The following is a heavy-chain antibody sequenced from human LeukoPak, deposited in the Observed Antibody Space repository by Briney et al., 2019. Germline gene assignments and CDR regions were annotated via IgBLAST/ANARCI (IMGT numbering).Heavy chain of an antibody. V-gene: IGHV4-59*01. CDR1: GGSISSYY. Sequence: SETLSLTCTVSGGSISSYYWSWIRQPPGKGLEWIGYIYYSGSTNYNPSLKSRVTISVDTSKNQFSLELSSVTAADTAVYYCASTSRSGWSHDYWGQGTLVTVSS. D-gene: IGHD6-19*01. J-gene: IGHJ4*02. CDR3: ASTSRSGWSHDY. CDR2: IYYSGST.